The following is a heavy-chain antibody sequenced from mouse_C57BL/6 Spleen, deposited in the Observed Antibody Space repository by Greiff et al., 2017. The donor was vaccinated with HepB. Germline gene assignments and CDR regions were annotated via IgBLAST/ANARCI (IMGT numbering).Heavy chain of an antibody. V-gene: IGHV1-69*01. CDR3: ARRGGDYGPVDY. D-gene: IGHD2-4*01. J-gene: IGHJ2*01. CDR1: GYTFTSYW. CDR2: IDPSDSYT. Sequence: QVQLQQPGAELVMPGASVKLSCKASGYTFTSYWMHWVKQRPGQGLEWIGEIDPSDSYTNYNQKFKGKSTLTVDKSSSTAYMQLSSLTSEDSAVYYCARRGGDYGPVDYWGQGTTLTVSS.